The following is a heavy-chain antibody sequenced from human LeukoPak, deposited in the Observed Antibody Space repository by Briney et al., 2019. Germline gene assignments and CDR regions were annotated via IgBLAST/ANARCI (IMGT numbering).Heavy chain of an antibody. D-gene: IGHD3-22*01. Sequence: PSGTLSLTCAVSGGSISSSNWWSWVRQPPGKGLEWIGEIYHSGSTNYNPSLKSRVTISVDKSKNQFSLKLSSVTAADTAVYYCARVGPSNYYDSSGYYDYWGQGTLVTVSS. CDR2: IYHSGST. CDR1: GGSISSSNW. J-gene: IGHJ4*02. V-gene: IGHV4-4*02. CDR3: ARVGPSNYYDSSGYYDY.